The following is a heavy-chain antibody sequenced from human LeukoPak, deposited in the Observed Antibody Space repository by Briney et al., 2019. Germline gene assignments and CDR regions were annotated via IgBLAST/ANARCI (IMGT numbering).Heavy chain of an antibody. CDR1: GVSISGSY. CDR3: ARGSGAATNEALDY. Sequence: SETLSLTCTASGVSISGSYWTWVRQPAGKGLEWIWRIYSNEITNYNPSLKSRVTMSVDTSKNRFSLKLTSVTAADTAVYYCARGSGAATNEALDYWGQGTLVTVSS. J-gene: IGHJ4*02. V-gene: IGHV4-4*07. CDR2: IYSNEIT. D-gene: IGHD1-26*01.